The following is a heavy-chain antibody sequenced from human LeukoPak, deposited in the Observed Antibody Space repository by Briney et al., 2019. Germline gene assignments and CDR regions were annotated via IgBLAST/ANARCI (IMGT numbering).Heavy chain of an antibody. CDR2: IKYNGDSA. Sequence: PGGSLRLSCAASGFIINDYDMNWVRQIPGKGLEWVSRIKYNGDSAAYADSVEGRFTVSRDNANSSLYLQMNSLRVEDTAVYYCARDNGDYFSAGYYYGMDVWGQGTTVTVSS. J-gene: IGHJ6*02. CDR1: GFIINDYD. CDR3: ARDNGDYFSAGYYYGMDV. D-gene: IGHD4-17*01. V-gene: IGHV3-20*04.